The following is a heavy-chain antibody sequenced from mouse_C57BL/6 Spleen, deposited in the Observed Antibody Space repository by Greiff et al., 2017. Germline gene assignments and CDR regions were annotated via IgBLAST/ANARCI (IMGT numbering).Heavy chain of an antibody. J-gene: IGHJ4*01. D-gene: IGHD2-4*01. CDR1: GYTFTSYW. Sequence: QVQLQQPGAELVMPGASVKLSCKASGYTFTSYWMHWVKQRPGQGLEWIGEIDPSDSYTNYNQKFKGKSTLTVDKSSSTAYMQLSSLTSEDAAVYYCARTRYDYEGGDYWGQGTSVTVSS. CDR3: ARTRYDYEGGDY. CDR2: IDPSDSYT. V-gene: IGHV1-69*01.